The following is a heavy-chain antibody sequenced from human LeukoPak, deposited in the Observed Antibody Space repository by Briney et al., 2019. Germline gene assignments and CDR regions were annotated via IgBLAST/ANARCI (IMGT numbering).Heavy chain of an antibody. D-gene: IGHD5-18*01. V-gene: IGHV4-34*01. CDR2: INHSGST. J-gene: IGHJ4*02. CDR3: ARGGLSGSSYGYYFDY. CDR1: GGSFSGYC. Sequence: SETLSLTCAVYGGSFSGYCWSWIRQPPGKGLEWIGEINHSGSTNYNPSLKSRVTISVDTSKNQFSLKLSSVTAADTAVYYCARGGLSGSSYGYYFDYWGQGTLVTVSS.